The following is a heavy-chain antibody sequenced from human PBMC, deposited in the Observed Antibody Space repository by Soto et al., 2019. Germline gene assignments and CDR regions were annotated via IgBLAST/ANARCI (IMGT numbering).Heavy chain of an antibody. J-gene: IGHJ5*02. Sequence: SETLSLTCTVSGGSISSYYWSWIRQPPGKGLEWIGYIYYSGSTNYNPSLKSRVTISVDTSKNQFSLKLSSVTAADTAVYYCARVNYDFWSGSFFRPCWFDPWGQGTLVTVSS. V-gene: IGHV4-59*01. D-gene: IGHD3-3*01. CDR1: GGSISSYY. CDR3: ARVNYDFWSGSFFRPCWFDP. CDR2: IYYSGST.